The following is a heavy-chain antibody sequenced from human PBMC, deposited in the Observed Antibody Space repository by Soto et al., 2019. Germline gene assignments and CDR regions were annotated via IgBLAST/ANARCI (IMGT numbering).Heavy chain of an antibody. CDR2: IYYSGST. CDR1: GGSISSYY. D-gene: IGHD3-3*01. Sequence: SETLSLTCTVSGGSISSYYWSWIRQPPGKGLEWIGYIYYSGSTNYNPSLKSRVTISVDTSKNQFSLKLSSVTAADTAVYYCARGAPSYDVWSVNYFDYWGQGTLVTVSS. CDR3: ARGAPSYDVWSVNYFDY. J-gene: IGHJ4*02. V-gene: IGHV4-59*01.